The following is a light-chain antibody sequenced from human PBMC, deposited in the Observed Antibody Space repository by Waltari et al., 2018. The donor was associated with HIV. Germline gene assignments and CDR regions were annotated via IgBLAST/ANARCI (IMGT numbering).Light chain of an antibody. CDR2: DNH. CDR1: SSNIGNHF. J-gene: IGLJ2*01. CDR3: GTWDSSLSVHVV. Sequence: QPVLTQPPSVSAAPGPKVTIYCSGSSSNIGNHFLPWYQQLPGTAPKLLIYDNHERPSGIPGRFSGSKSGTSATLGITGIQAGDEADYYCGTWDSSLSVHVVFGGGTKLTVL. V-gene: IGLV1-51*01.